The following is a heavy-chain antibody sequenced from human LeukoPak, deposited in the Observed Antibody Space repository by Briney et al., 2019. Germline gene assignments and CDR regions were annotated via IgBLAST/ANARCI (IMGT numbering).Heavy chain of an antibody. V-gene: IGHV3-23*01. D-gene: IGHD3-10*01. CDR2: ISGGSGST. CDR3: AKSGGQRPDY. J-gene: IGHJ4*02. Sequence: GGSLRLSCAASGFTFSSYEMNWVRQAPGKGLEWVSAISGGSGSTYYADSVKGRFTISRDDSKNTLYLQMNSLRAEDTAIYYCAKSGGQRPDYWGQGTLVTVSS. CDR1: GFTFSSYE.